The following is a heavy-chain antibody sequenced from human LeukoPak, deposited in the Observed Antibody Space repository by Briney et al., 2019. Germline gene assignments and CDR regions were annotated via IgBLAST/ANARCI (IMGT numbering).Heavy chain of an antibody. CDR2: IDPSGGRT. Sequence: GASVTVSFKASGYKFTDYYIHWVRPAPGQGLEWMGIIDPSGGRTTYAQSFQGRVTVTRDTSTSTVYMELSSLRSEDTAVCFCARASAYGNFDYWGQGSLVTVSS. J-gene: IGHJ4*02. D-gene: IGHD3-10*01. V-gene: IGHV1-46*01. CDR3: ARASAYGNFDY. CDR1: GYKFTDYY.